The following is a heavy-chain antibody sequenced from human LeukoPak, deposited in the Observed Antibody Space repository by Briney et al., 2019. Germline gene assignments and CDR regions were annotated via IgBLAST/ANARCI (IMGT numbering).Heavy chain of an antibody. CDR2: IIPIFGTA. Sequence: ASVKVSCKASGGTFSSYAISWVRQAPGQGLEWMGGIIPIFGTANYAQKFQGRVTITADESTSTAYMELSSLRSEDTAVYYCARAPFQIVSSPYYYGMDVWGQGTTVTVSS. D-gene: IGHD5/OR15-5a*01. CDR1: GGTFSSYA. V-gene: IGHV1-69*13. CDR3: ARAPFQIVSSPYYYGMDV. J-gene: IGHJ6*02.